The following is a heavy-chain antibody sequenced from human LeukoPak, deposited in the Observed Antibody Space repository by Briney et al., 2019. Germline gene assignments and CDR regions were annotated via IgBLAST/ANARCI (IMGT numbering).Heavy chain of an antibody. Sequence: PGGSLRLSCAASGFTFSNAWMSWVRQAPGKGLEWVSSISSSSSYIYYADSVKGRFTISRDNAKNSLYLQKNSLRAEDTAVYYCARGKYGDHPLFDYWGQGTLVTVSS. J-gene: IGHJ4*02. V-gene: IGHV3-21*01. CDR2: ISSSSSYI. CDR3: ARGKYGDHPLFDY. D-gene: IGHD4-17*01. CDR1: GFTFSNAW.